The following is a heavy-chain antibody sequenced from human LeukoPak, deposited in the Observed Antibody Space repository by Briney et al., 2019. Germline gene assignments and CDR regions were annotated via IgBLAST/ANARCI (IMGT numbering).Heavy chain of an antibody. CDR1: GFTFKNHG. CDR3: AGAIEYSSSPNYYYYYYMDV. Sequence: PGGSLRLSCAASGFTFKNHGMSWIRQAPGKGLEWVSTISGNGDGTYYPDSVTGRFTMSRDNSKNTLYLQMNSLRAEDTAVYYCAGAIEYSSSPNYYYYYYMDVWGKGTTVTVSS. D-gene: IGHD6-6*01. V-gene: IGHV3-23*01. J-gene: IGHJ6*03. CDR2: ISGNGDGT.